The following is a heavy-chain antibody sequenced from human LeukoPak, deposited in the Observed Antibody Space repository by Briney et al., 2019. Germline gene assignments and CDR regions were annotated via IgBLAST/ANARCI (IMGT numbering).Heavy chain of an antibody. J-gene: IGHJ4*02. D-gene: IGHD3-9*01. CDR2: IRNDGTYK. CDR3: ARGGNYEILTDYDDFDY. V-gene: IGHV3-30*02. Sequence: GGSLRLSCAASGFTFSSYGVNRVRQAPGKGLEWVAYIRNDGTYKYYADSVKGRFTISRDNSKNTLYLQMSSLRAEDTAVYYCARGGNYEILTDYDDFDYWGQGTLVTVSS. CDR1: GFTFSSYG.